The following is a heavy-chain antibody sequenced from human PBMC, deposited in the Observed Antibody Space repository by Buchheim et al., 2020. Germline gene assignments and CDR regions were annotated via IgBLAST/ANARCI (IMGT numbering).Heavy chain of an antibody. Sequence: EVQLVESGGGLVQPGGSLRLSCAASGFTFSSYAMSWVRQAPGKGLEWVSAISGSGGSTYYADSVKGRFTISRDNSQNPLYLQMNSLRAEDTAVYYCAKVKKKNCSGGSCYTAFDYWGQGTL. CDR2: ISGSGGST. J-gene: IGHJ4*02. D-gene: IGHD2-15*01. CDR3: AKVKKKNCSGGSCYTAFDY. CDR1: GFTFSSYA. V-gene: IGHV3-23*04.